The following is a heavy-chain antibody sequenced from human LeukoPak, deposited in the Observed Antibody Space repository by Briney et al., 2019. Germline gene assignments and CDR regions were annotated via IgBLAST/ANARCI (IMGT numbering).Heavy chain of an antibody. Sequence: GGSLRLSCAASGFTFSDYYMSWSRQAPGKGLKWVSYISSSGSTIYYADSVKGRFTISRDNAKNSLYLQMNSLRAEDTAVYYCATVQPYYYDSSGYPPDYSGPRTLVTVSS. CDR3: ATVQPYYYDSSGYPPDY. V-gene: IGHV3-11*01. J-gene: IGHJ4*02. CDR2: ISSSGSTI. D-gene: IGHD3-22*01. CDR1: GFTFSDYY.